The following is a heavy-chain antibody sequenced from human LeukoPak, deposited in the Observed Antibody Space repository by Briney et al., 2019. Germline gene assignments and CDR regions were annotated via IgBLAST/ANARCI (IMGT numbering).Heavy chain of an antibody. Sequence: PGGSLRLSCAASGFTFSSYGMPWVRQAPGKGLEWVAVIWYDGSNKYYADSVKGRFTISRDNSKNTLYLQMNSLRAEDTAVYYCARESRLLHVFDIWGQGTMVTVSS. J-gene: IGHJ3*02. D-gene: IGHD1-26*01. CDR1: GFTFSSYG. CDR2: IWYDGSNK. CDR3: ARESRLLHVFDI. V-gene: IGHV3-33*01.